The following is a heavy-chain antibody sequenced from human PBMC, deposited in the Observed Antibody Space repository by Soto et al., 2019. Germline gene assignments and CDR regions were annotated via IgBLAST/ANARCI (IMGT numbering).Heavy chain of an antibody. CDR2: ISYDGSNK. CDR1: GFTFSSYA. Sequence: QVQLVESGGGVVQPGRSLRLSCAASGFTFSSYAMHWVRQAPGKGLEWVAVISYDGSNKYYADSVKGRFTISRDNSKNTLDLQMNSLRAEDTAVYYCARASNCWYYDYGGQGTLVTVSS. V-gene: IGHV3-30-3*01. J-gene: IGHJ4*02. CDR3: ARASNCWYYDY. D-gene: IGHD6-19*01.